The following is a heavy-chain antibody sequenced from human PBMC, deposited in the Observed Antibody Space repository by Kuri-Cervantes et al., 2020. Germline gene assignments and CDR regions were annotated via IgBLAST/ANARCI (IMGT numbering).Heavy chain of an antibody. J-gene: IGHJ3*02. V-gene: IGHV1-8*01. CDR3: ARTPSSGWYRDDAFDI. Sequence: ASVKVSCKASGYTFTSYDINWVRQATGQGLEWMGWMNPNSGNTGYAQKFQGRVTMTRNTSISTAYMELNSLRSEDTAVHYCARTPSSGWYRDDAFDIWGQGTMVTVSS. CDR1: GYTFTSYD. CDR2: MNPNSGNT. D-gene: IGHD6-19*01.